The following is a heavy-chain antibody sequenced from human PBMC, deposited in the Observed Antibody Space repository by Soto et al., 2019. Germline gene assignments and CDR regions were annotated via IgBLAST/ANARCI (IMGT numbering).Heavy chain of an antibody. Sequence: EVQLLESGGGLVQPGGSLTLSCAASGSTFNTYAMIWGCRVPGKGLGWVSGISGSTDNTYYADSVKGRFTISRDNSKNTLYLHMNSLRAEDTAVYYCTKDHGWLAVSRGQGTLVTVSS. J-gene: IGHJ4*02. D-gene: IGHD6-19*01. CDR1: GSTFNTYA. CDR2: ISGSTDNT. V-gene: IGHV3-23*01. CDR3: TKDHGWLAVS.